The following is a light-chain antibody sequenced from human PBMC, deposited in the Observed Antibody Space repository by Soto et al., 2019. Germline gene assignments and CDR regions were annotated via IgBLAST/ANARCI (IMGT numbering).Light chain of an antibody. CDR3: TSYTPTGALV. V-gene: IGLV2-8*01. Sequence: QSALTQPPSASGSPGQSVTISCTGTKNDVGFYDFVSWYQHHPGKAPRLIIYEVVQRPSGVPDRFSGSKSGNTASLTVSGLQAADEADYYCTSYTPTGALVFGSGTKLTVL. CDR1: KNDVGFYDF. CDR2: EVV. J-gene: IGLJ1*01.